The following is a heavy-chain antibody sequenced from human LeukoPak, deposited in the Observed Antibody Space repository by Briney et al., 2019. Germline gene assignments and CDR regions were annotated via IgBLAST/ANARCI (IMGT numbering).Heavy chain of an antibody. D-gene: IGHD3-10*01. V-gene: IGHV4-4*07. Sequence: SETLSLTCTVSDGSISGHYWNWIRHPAGKGLEWIGRIYSSGSTIYNPSLKSRVTMSVDTSKNQFSLKMSSVTAADTAVYYCARRGVEDRTTTGENFFTSWGQGTLVTVSS. CDR1: DGSISGHY. CDR3: ARRGVEDRTTTGENFFTS. J-gene: IGHJ4*02. CDR2: IYSSGST.